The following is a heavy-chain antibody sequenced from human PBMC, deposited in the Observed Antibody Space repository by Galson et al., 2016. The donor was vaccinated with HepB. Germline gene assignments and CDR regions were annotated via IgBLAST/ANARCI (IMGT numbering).Heavy chain of an antibody. V-gene: IGHV1-3*01. J-gene: IGHJ3*02. CDR3: ARGRKKWLHPTLLRTREYLGGDDAFDI. D-gene: IGHD5-24*01. CDR2: INAVNGNT. CDR1: GYTFTTYP. Sequence: SVKVSCKASGYTFTTYPIHWVRQAPGQRLEWMGWINAVNGNTKYSQKFQGRVTITRDTSASTAYMELSSLRSEDTAVYYCARGRKKWLHPTLLRTREYLGGDDAFDIWGQGTMVTVSS.